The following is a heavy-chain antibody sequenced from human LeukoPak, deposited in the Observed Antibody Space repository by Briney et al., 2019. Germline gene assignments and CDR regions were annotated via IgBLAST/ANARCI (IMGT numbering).Heavy chain of an antibody. J-gene: IGHJ6*02. Sequence: PGGSLRLPCAASGFTFSSYAMHWVRQAPGKGLEWVAVISYDGSNKYYADSVKGRFTISRDNSKNTLYLQMNSLRAEDTAVYYCAGTPSSGRANYYYYGMDVWGQGTTVTVSS. D-gene: IGHD3-10*01. CDR3: AGTPSSGRANYYYYGMDV. V-gene: IGHV3-30-3*01. CDR2: ISYDGSNK. CDR1: GFTFSSYA.